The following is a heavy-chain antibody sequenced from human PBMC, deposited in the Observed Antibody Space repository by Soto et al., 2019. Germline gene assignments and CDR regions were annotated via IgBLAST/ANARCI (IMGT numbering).Heavy chain of an antibody. CDR3: ASNYCSGGSCYQNWFDP. CDR1: GGSISSGGYS. V-gene: IGHV4-30-2*01. Sequence: PSETLSLTCAVSGGSISSGGYSWSWIRQPPGKGLEWIGYIYHSGSTHYNPSLKSRVTISVDRSKNQFSLKLSSVTAADTAVYYCASNYCSGGSCYQNWFDPWGQGTLVTVSS. D-gene: IGHD2-15*01. CDR2: IYHSGST. J-gene: IGHJ5*02.